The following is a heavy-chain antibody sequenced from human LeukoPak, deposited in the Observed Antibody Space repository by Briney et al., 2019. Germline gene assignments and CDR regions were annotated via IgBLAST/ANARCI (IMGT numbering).Heavy chain of an antibody. J-gene: IGHJ3*02. CDR3: ARSLYYYGSDSFDI. V-gene: IGHV4-59*01. D-gene: IGHD3-10*01. Sequence: GSLRLSCAASGFTFSSYGMNWIRQPPGKGLEWIGYIYYSGSTNYNPSLKSRVTISVDTSKTQFSLKLSSVTAADTAVYYCARSLYYYGSDSFDIWGQGTMVTVSS. CDR1: GFTFSSYG. CDR2: IYYSGST.